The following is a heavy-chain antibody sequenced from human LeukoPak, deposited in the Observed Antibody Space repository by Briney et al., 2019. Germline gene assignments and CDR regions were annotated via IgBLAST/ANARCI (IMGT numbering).Heavy chain of an antibody. Sequence: GASVKVSCKASGYTFTSYGISWVRQAPGQGLEWMGIINPSGGSTSYAQKFQGRVTMTRDMSTSTVYMELSSLRSEDTAVYYCARVAYDYVWGSYRSPFYYFDYWGQGTLVTVSS. CDR1: GYTFTSYG. D-gene: IGHD3-16*02. V-gene: IGHV1-46*01. CDR2: INPSGGST. J-gene: IGHJ4*02. CDR3: ARVAYDYVWGSYRSPFYYFDY.